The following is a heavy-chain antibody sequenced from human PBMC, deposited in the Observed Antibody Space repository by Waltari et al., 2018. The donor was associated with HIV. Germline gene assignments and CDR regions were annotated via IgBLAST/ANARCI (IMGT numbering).Heavy chain of an antibody. Sequence: QVQLQQWGAGLLKPSETLSLTCAVYGGTFSGYHWSWIRQTPGKGLGWIGEINHSGSTNYNPSLKSRITMSIDTSKNQFSLKLRSVTAADTTVYYCARAIAVASTGVFDYWGQGTLVTVSS. V-gene: IGHV4-34*02. CDR3: ARAIAVASTGVFDY. J-gene: IGHJ4*02. CDR2: INHSGST. D-gene: IGHD6-19*01. CDR1: GGTFSGYH.